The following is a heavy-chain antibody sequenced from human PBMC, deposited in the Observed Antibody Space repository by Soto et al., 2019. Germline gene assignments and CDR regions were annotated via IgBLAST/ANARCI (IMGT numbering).Heavy chain of an antibody. D-gene: IGHD3-3*01. CDR2: INPATGAA. CDR1: GYPVTAYY. V-gene: IGHV1-2*02. J-gene: IGHJ3*02. Sequence: QLHLVQSGAVVEKPGASVTVSCSASGYPVTAYYMHWVRQAPGRGLEWMGGINPATGAAKYTQTFQGRVTMTRDTSTSTVFMELSGLTSADTAVFYCARGGGVGVAGSAAFDMWGQGTLVTVSS. CDR3: ARGGGVGVAGSAAFDM.